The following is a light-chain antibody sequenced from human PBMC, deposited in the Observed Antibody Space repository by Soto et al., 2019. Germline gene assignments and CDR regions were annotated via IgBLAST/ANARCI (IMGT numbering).Light chain of an antibody. J-gene: IGKJ1*01. Sequence: EIVMTQSPATLSVSPGERVTLSCRASQDIRSSLAWYQQKPGQAPRLLIYGASIRATGVPATFSGSGSGTDFTLTISRLEPEDFAVYNCQQYGTSPPTFGQGTKVDIK. CDR2: GAS. CDR1: QDIRSS. CDR3: QQYGTSPPT. V-gene: IGKV3-20*01.